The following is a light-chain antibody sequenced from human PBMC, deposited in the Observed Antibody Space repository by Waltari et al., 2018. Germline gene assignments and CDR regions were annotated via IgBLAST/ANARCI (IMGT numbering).Light chain of an antibody. J-gene: IGLJ3*02. CDR3: AAWDDSLNGRV. CDR1: RTNIENNS. CDR2: RDD. Sequence: QSVLTQPPSVSGAPRQRVTISCSGSRTNIENNSVSWYQQVPGKAPKLLIYRDDLLPSGVSDRFSASKSGTSASLAISGLQSEDEADYYCAAWDDSLNGRVFGGGTKLTVL. V-gene: IGLV1-36*01.